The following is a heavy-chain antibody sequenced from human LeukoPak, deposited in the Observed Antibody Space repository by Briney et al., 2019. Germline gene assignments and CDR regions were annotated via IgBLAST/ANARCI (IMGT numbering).Heavy chain of an antibody. J-gene: IGHJ6*02. D-gene: IGHD2-21*02. Sequence: ASVTVSCKASGYTFTSYGISWVRQAPGQGLEGMGWISAYNGNTNYLQKLQGRVTMTTDTSTSAAYVELRSLRSSERAGCYCAGKRKHVVGVTAIPLLDHYSGMDVWGQGATGTV. V-gene: IGHV1-18*01. CDR3: AGKRKHVVGVTAIPLLDHYSGMDV. CDR2: ISAYNGNT. CDR1: GYTFTSYG.